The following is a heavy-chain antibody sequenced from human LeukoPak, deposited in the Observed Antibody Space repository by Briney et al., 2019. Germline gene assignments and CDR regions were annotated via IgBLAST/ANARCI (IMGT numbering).Heavy chain of an antibody. CDR1: GGSFSNYY. CDR3: ARVGWGCVDY. Sequence: SETLSLTCAVYGGSFSNYYWSWIRQPPGKGLEWIGEINHSGSTNYNPSLKSRVTISVDTSKNQFSLKLSSVTAADTAVYYCARVGWGCVDYWGQGTLVTVSS. D-gene: IGHD3-16*01. V-gene: IGHV4-34*01. J-gene: IGHJ4*02. CDR2: INHSGST.